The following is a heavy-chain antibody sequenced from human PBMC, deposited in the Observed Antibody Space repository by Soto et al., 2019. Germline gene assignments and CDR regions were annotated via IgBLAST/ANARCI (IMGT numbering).Heavy chain of an antibody. CDR3: AIEISSGGSCYDCTTHYYNGMNV. CDR2: ISGSANKR. D-gene: IGHD2-15*01. CDR1: GFTFSSYA. J-gene: IGHJ6*04. V-gene: IGHV3-23*01. Sequence: EVQLLESGGGLVHPGGSLRLSCVASGFTFSSYAMSWVRQAPGKGLEWVAAISGSANKRYYADHVKGRFTISREHANNTVFLQMNSLRAEDTALYYCAIEISSGGSCYDCTTHYYNGMNVWGKGPTVTVSS.